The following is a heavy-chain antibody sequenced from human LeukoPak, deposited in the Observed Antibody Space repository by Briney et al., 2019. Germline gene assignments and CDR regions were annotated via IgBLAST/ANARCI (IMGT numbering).Heavy chain of an antibody. D-gene: IGHD3-3*01. J-gene: IGHJ4*02. Sequence: GGSLRLSCAASGFTFSKFPMGWVRQAPGKGLEYVSAISSNGGSTYYANSVKGRFTISRDNSKNTLYLQMGSLRAEDMAVYYCARDPAQYYDFWSGYPDYWGQGTLVTVSS. CDR3: ARDPAQYYDFWSGYPDY. CDR2: ISSNGGST. CDR1: GFTFSKFP. V-gene: IGHV3-64*01.